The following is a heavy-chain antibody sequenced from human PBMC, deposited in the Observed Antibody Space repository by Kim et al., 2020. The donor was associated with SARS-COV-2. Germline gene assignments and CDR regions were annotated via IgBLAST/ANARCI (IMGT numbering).Heavy chain of an antibody. D-gene: IGHD6-13*01. CDR3: AAEKYGSSWYHPFDF. J-gene: IGHJ4*02. CDR2: IYYSGTT. Sequence: SETLSLTCAVSGAPISSADYYWSWIRQFPGKGLEWIGNIYYSGTTNSNPSPKSRLTISLDTSKNQFSLKLNSVAAADTAVYYCAAEKYGSSWYHPFDFWGQGTLVTVS. CDR1: GAPISSADYY. V-gene: IGHV4-31*11.